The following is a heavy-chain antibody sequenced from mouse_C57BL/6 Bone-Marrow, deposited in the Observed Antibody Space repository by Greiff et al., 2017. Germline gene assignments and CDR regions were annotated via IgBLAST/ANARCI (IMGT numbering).Heavy chain of an antibody. J-gene: IGHJ2*01. Sequence: VQLVESGAELVRPGASVTLSCKASGYTFTDYEMHWVKQTPVHGLEWIGAIDPETGGTAYNQKFKGKAILTADKSSSTAYMELRSLTSEDSAVYYCTRERSGTSSGYYFDYWGQGTTLTVSS. D-gene: IGHD3-2*02. CDR1: GYTFTDYE. CDR3: TRERSGTSSGYYFDY. V-gene: IGHV1-15*01. CDR2: IDPETGGT.